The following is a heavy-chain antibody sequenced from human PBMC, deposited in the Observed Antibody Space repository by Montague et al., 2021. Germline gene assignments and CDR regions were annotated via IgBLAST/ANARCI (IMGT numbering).Heavy chain of an antibody. CDR2: MFYGGAT. V-gene: IGHV4-59*08. CDR1: SGSIFHAH. J-gene: IGHJ5*02. CDR3: AKQDYFVSGTSYKGFDP. D-gene: IGHD3-10*01. Sequence: SETLSLTCTVSSGSIFHAHWSWVRQPPGKGLEWLGSMFYGGATSNNPSLKSRVTMSIDASTNQFSLKLSFVTAADTAVYYCAKQDYFVSGTSYKGFDPWGQGILSPSPQ.